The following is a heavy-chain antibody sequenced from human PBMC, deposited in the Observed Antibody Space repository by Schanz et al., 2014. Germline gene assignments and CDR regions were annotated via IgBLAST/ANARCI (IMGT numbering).Heavy chain of an antibody. CDR1: GFTFSAYA. Sequence: EVQLVESGGGLVQPGGSLRLSCAASGFTFSAYAMTWVRQIPGKGLEWVSAISASGGTTYYADSVKGRFTISRDNSKNTLYLQMNSLRAEDTAVYYCAKTPREYCNYDNCPNWFDSWGQGTLVTGSS. V-gene: IGHV3-23*04. D-gene: IGHD2-15*01. CDR3: AKTPREYCNYDNCPNWFDS. J-gene: IGHJ5*01. CDR2: ISASGGTT.